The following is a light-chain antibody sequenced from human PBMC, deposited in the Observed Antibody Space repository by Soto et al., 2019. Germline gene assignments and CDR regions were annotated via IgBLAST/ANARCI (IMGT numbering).Light chain of an antibody. CDR3: HQSNDWWT. J-gene: IGKJ1*01. CDR2: GAS. V-gene: IGKV3-15*01. CDR1: QSLGSD. Sequence: EIVMTQSPGTLSLSPGDTATLSCRASQSLGSDLAWYQQKPGQAPRLLIFGASARPTGIPARISGSGSGTEFTLTISGLQSEDFAVYYCHQSNDWWTFGQGTKVDIK.